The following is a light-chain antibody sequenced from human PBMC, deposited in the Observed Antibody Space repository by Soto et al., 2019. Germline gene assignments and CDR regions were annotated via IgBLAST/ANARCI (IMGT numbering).Light chain of an antibody. J-gene: IGKJ1*01. V-gene: IGKV3-15*01. Sequence: EIVMAQSAATLSASPGERATLSWRASQSVSTNLAWYQQKTGQTPRIVIYGASSVASGIPARFSGSGYGTEFNLTISRLETEDSAVYYCHQYGSSPQTFGQGTKVDIK. CDR3: HQYGSSPQT. CDR1: QSVSTN. CDR2: GAS.